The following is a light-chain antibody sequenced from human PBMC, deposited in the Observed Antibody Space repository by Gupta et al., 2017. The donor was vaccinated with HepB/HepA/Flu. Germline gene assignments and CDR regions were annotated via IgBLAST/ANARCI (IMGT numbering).Light chain of an antibody. CDR3: CQALQTRYT. CDR2: LGS. V-gene: IGKV2-28*01. Sequence: DIVMTQSPLSLPVTPGEPASIACSSSQSLLHSNGYNSLDWYLHKPGQCPQVLIYLGSERASGVRDRFSGCGSGLACTLRIIRVEAEAVGVYYSCQALQTRYTFGQGTKMEIK. CDR1: QSLLHSNGYNS. J-gene: IGKJ2*01.